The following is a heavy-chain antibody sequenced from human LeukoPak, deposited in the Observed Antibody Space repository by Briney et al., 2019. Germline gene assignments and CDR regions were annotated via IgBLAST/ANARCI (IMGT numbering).Heavy chain of an antibody. J-gene: IGHJ6*03. Sequence: GGSLRLSCAASGFTFSSYGMSCVRQAPGKGLEWVSAISGSGGSTYYADSVKGRFTISRDNSKNTLYLQMNSLRAEDTAVYYCAKDGYCSSTSCYLDYYMDVWGKGTTVTISS. CDR1: GFTFSSYG. CDR2: ISGSGGST. V-gene: IGHV3-23*01. D-gene: IGHD2-2*01. CDR3: AKDGYCSSTSCYLDYYMDV.